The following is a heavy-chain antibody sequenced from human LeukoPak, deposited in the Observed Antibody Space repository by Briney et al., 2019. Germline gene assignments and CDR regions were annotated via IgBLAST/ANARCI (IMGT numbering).Heavy chain of an antibody. V-gene: IGHV1-69*06. Sequence: ASVKVSCKASGGTFSSYAISWVRQAPGQGLEWMGGIIPIFGTANYAQKFQGRVTITADKSTSTAYMELSSLRSEDTAVYYCARDLAVAGIGADFDYWGQGTLVTVSS. J-gene: IGHJ4*02. CDR1: GGTFSSYA. D-gene: IGHD6-19*01. CDR3: ARDLAVAGIGADFDY. CDR2: IIPIFGTA.